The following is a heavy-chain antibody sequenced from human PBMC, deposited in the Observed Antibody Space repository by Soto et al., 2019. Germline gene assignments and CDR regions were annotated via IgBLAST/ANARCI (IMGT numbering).Heavy chain of an antibody. CDR3: ARHSTPWENNWFHT. D-gene: IGHD1-26*01. Sequence: QLQLQESGPGLVKPSETLSLTCTVSGVSISNTDYSWGWIRQPPGKGLEWIGTMYYSGSTYYNPSLKSRVTVSVDTSRKEVSLKLTSVTAADTAVYYCARHSTPWENNWFHTWGQGTLVTVSS. J-gene: IGHJ5*02. CDR2: MYYSGST. V-gene: IGHV4-39*01. CDR1: GVSISNTDYS.